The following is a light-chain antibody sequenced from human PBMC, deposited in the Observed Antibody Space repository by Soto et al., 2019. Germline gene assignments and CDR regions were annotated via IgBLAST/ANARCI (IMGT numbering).Light chain of an antibody. V-gene: IGKV1-39*01. CDR3: HQCSSPYTFGGGTHSLT. J-gene: IGKJ4*01. CDR2: TAX. Sequence: DIQMTQSPSSLSASVGDTVIITCRASQAISVYLDWYQQIAGKAPKXLTDTAXTXQTGDASRFSGSGSGTDFTRTISRQQPEAITTYRPHQCSSPYTFGGGTHSLTFGGGTKVDI. CDR1: QAISVY.